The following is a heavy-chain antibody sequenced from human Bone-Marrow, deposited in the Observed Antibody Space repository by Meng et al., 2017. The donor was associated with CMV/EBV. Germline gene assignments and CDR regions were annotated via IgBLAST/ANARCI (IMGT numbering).Heavy chain of an antibody. CDR3: AKTRIAAAGTYYYYGMDV. J-gene: IGHJ6*02. CDR2: IRYDGSNN. V-gene: IGHV3-30*02. D-gene: IGHD6-13*01. Sequence: GGSLRLSCATSGFTFSIFGMHWVRQAPGKGLEWVAFIRYDGSNNYYADSVKGRFTISRDNSKNTLYLQMNSLRAEDTAVYYCAKTRIAAAGTYYYYGMDVWGQGTTVTVSS. CDR1: GFTFSIFG.